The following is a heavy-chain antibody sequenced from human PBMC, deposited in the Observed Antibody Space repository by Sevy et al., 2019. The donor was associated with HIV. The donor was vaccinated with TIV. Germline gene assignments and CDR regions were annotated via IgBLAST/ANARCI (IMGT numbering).Heavy chain of an antibody. CDR1: GFTFSSYG. Sequence: GGSLRLSCAASGFTFSSYGMHWVRQAPGKGLEWVAFIRYDGSNKYYADSVKGRFTISRDNSKNTLYLQMNSLRPEDTAVYYCAKVSIAVAGTNYYYYGMDVWGQGTTVTVSS. CDR2: IRYDGSNK. CDR3: AKVSIAVAGTNYYYYGMDV. V-gene: IGHV3-30*02. J-gene: IGHJ6*02. D-gene: IGHD6-19*01.